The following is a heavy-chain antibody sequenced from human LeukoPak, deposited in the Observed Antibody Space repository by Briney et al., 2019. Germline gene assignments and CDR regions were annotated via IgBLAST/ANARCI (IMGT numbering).Heavy chain of an antibody. V-gene: IGHV4-39*01. J-gene: IGHJ4*02. CDR1: GGSISSGSYY. CDR3: ARAGNTIFGVVISYFDY. CDR2: IYYSGST. D-gene: IGHD3-3*01. Sequence: PSETLSLTCTVSGGSISSGSYYWSWIRQPAGKGLEWIGSIYYSGSTYYNPSLKSRVTISVDTSKNQFSLKLSSVTAADTAVYYCARAGNTIFGVVISYFDYWGQGTLVTVSS.